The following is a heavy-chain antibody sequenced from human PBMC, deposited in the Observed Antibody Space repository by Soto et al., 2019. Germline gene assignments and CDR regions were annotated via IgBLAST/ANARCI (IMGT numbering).Heavy chain of an antibody. J-gene: IGHJ4*02. CDR1: GYTFTGYY. Sequence: ASVKVSCKASGYTFTGYYMHWVRQAPGQGLEWMGWINPNSGGTNYAQKFQGRVTMTRDTSISTAYMELSRLRSDDTAVYYCASGTLAAYNWNDIGYWGQGTPVTVSS. CDR2: INPNSGGT. V-gene: IGHV1-2*02. CDR3: ASGTLAAYNWNDIGY. D-gene: IGHD1-20*01.